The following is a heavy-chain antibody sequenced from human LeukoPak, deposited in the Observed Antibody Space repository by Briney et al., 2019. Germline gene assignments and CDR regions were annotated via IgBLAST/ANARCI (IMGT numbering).Heavy chain of an antibody. Sequence: SVKVSCKASGYIFSTYKIHWVRQAPGQGLEWMGGIIPIFGTANYAQKFQGRVTITADESTSTAYMELSSLRSEDTAVYYCAREGGIAAAGGNWFDPWGQGTLVTVSS. CDR2: IIPIFGTA. V-gene: IGHV1-69*13. J-gene: IGHJ5*02. CDR1: GYIFSTYK. D-gene: IGHD6-13*01. CDR3: AREGGIAAAGGNWFDP.